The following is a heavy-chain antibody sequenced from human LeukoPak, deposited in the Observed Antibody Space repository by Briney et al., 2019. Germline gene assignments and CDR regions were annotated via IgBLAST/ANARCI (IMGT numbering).Heavy chain of an antibody. V-gene: IGHV4-61*02. CDR3: ARSGYDSSGYYLNYYYYGMDV. D-gene: IGHD3-22*01. Sequence: SQTLSLTCTVSGGSISSGSYYWSWIRQPAGKGLEWIGRIYTSGTTNYNPSLKSRVTISLDTSKNQFSLKLSSVTAADTAVYYCARSGYDSSGYYLNYYYYGMDVWGQRTTVTVSS. CDR1: GGSISSGSYY. J-gene: IGHJ6*02. CDR2: IYTSGTT.